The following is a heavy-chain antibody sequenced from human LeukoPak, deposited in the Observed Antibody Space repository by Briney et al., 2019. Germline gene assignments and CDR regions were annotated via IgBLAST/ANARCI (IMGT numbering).Heavy chain of an antibody. CDR2: ISGDDEST. J-gene: IGHJ4*02. CDR3: AKDRSGSRH. Sequence: PGGSQRLSCAVSGFTFSSYAMTWVRQAPVKGLEWVSTISGDDESTFYADSVKGRFTISRDNSKYTLYLQMNSLSADDTAVYYCAKDRSGSRHWGQGTLVTVSS. V-gene: IGHV3-23*01. CDR1: GFTFSSYA. D-gene: IGHD1-1*01.